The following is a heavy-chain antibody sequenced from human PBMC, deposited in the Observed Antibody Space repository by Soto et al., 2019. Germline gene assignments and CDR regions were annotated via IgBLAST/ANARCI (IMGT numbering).Heavy chain of an antibody. CDR1: GGSFSGYY. J-gene: IGHJ4*02. V-gene: IGHV4-34*01. D-gene: IGHD3-10*01. CDR2: INHSGTT. Sequence: QVQLQQWGAGLLKPSETLSLTCAVYGGSFSGYYWSWIRQPPGKGLEWIGEINHSGTTNYNPSLKSRVTISVDTSRSIVSLKLFSVTAADTAVYYCARGLSSRGDYWGQGTLVTVSS. CDR3: ARGLSSRGDY.